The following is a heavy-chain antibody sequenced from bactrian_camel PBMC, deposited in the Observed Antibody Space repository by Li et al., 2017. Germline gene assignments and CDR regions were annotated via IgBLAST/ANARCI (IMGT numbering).Heavy chain of an antibody. J-gene: IGHJ6*01. D-gene: IGHD5*01. CDR3: AADSGTAWGLYGVADFGY. CDR1: DYTYIPSC. V-gene: IGHV3-3*01. CDR2: ISWGVDST. Sequence: HVQLVESGGGSVQAGGSLGLSCAVSDYTYIPSCMGWFRQAPGKEREGVAAISWGVDSTYYAESVKGRFTISRDNAKSTLYLQMNSLKPEDTAVYFCAADSGTAWGLYGVADFGYWGQGTQVTVS.